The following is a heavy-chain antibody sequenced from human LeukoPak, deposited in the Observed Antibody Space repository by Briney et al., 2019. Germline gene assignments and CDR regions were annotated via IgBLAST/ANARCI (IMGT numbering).Heavy chain of an antibody. CDR2: TYYRSKWFH. V-gene: IGHV6-1*01. CDR3: ARSTWYSFDY. J-gene: IGHJ4*02. CDR1: GDSVSSDSTG. D-gene: IGHD6-13*01. Sequence: SQTLSLTCAISGDSVSSDSTGWHWIRQSPSRGLEWLGKTYYRSKWFHDYALSVKGRLALNPDTSKNQSSLQLNSVTPEDTAVYYCARSTWYSFDYWGRGTLVTVSS.